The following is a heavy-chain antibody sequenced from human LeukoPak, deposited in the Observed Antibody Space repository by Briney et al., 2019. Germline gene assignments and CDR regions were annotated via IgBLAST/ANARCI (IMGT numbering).Heavy chain of an antibody. CDR1: GFTSGDYA. CDR3: TRDQWELRGWYYYYYYMDV. Sequence: GGSLRLSCTASGFTSGDYAMSWVRQAPGKGLEWVGFIRSKAYGGTTEYAASVKGRFTISRDDSKSIAYLQMNSLKTEDTAVYYCTRDQWELRGWYYYYYYMDVWGKGTTVTISS. J-gene: IGHJ6*03. CDR2: IRSKAYGGTT. D-gene: IGHD1-26*01. V-gene: IGHV3-49*04.